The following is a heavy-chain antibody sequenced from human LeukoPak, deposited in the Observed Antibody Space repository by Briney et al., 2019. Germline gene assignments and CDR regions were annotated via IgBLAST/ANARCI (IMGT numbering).Heavy chain of an antibody. CDR3: ARSLGKGYYFDS. V-gene: IGHV4-4*07. Sequence: SETLSLTCTVSGDSISSYHWSWIRLPAGKGLEWIGHFYTTGNTNYNPSLKSRVTMSVDTSKNQSSLKLSSVTAADTAVYYCARSLGKGYYFDSWGQGTLVTVSS. D-gene: IGHD4-23*01. J-gene: IGHJ4*02. CDR1: GDSISSYH. CDR2: FYTTGNT.